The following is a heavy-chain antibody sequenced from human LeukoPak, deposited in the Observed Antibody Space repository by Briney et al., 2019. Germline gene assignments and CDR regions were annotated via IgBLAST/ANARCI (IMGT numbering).Heavy chain of an antibody. Sequence: GGSPRLSCAASGFPFSSYSMTWVRQAPGKGLEWVANIKPDGTTKFYVDSVKGRFTISRDNALNSLYLQMNSLRAEDTAIYYCARSIPYGTTWYGRSDYWGQGTLVTVSS. CDR3: ARSIPYGTTWYGRSDY. J-gene: IGHJ4*02. D-gene: IGHD6-13*01. V-gene: IGHV3-7*03. CDR2: IKPDGTTK. CDR1: GFPFSSYS.